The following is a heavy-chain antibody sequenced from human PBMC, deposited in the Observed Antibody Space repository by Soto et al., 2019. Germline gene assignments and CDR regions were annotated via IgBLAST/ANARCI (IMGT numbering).Heavy chain of an antibody. D-gene: IGHD6-19*01. CDR1: GFGFTFSTSA. CDR2: SSGSGGTT. Sequence: GGSLLFSCAASGFGFTFSTSAMCCVRQAPGKGLEWVSNSSGSGGTTHYADSVKGRFTISRDNSKNTLYLQMNSLRAEDTAVYYCAKEAVAGTAYFQHWGQGTPVIVSS. V-gene: IGHV3-23*01. J-gene: IGHJ1*01. CDR3: AKEAVAGTAYFQH.